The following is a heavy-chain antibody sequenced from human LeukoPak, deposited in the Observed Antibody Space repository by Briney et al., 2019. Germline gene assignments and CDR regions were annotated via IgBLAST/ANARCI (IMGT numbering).Heavy chain of an antibody. CDR2: IKQDGSEK. V-gene: IGHV3-7*01. Sequence: PGGSLRLSCAASGFTFSSYWMSWVRQAPGKGLEWVANIKQDGSEKYYVDSVKGRFTISRDNAKNSLYLQMNSLRAEDTAVYYCARDRYGTTLGGVFDYWGQGTLVTVSS. J-gene: IGHJ4*02. D-gene: IGHD3-16*01. CDR1: GFTFSSYW. CDR3: ARDRYGTTLGGVFDY.